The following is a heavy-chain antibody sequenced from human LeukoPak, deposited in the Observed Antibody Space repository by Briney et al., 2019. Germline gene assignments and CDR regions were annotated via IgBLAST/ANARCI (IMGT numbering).Heavy chain of an antibody. CDR1: GYTFTSYA. CDR2: IIPIFGTA. V-gene: IGHV1-69*13. D-gene: IGHD2-15*01. J-gene: IGHJ4*02. CDR3: AREKTLGYCSGGSCYRPFDY. Sequence: SVKVSCKASGYTFTSYAISWVRQAPGQGLEWMGGIIPIFGTANYAQKFQGRVTITADESTSTAYMELSSLRSEDTAVYYCAREKTLGYCSGGSCYRPFDYWGQGTLVTVSS.